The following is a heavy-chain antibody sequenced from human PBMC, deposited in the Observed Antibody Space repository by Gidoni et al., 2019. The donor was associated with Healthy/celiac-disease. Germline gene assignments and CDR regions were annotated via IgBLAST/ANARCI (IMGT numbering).Heavy chain of an antibody. J-gene: IGHJ6*03. V-gene: IGHV4-31*03. D-gene: IGHD1-26*01. CDR3: ATILPSYYYYMDV. Sequence: QVQLQESGPGLVKPPQTLSLTCPVSGGSISSGGYYCSWIRQNPGKGLEWIGYIYNSGSTYYNPSLKSRVTISVETSKNQYSLKLSSVTAADTAVYYCATILPSYYYYMDVWGKGTTVTVSS. CDR1: GGSISSGGYY. CDR2: IYNSGST.